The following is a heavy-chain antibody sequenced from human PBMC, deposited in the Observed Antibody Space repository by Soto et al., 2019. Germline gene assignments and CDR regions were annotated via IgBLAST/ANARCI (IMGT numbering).Heavy chain of an antibody. Sequence: EVQLVQSGAEVKKPGESLKISCKGSGYSFTSYWIGWVRQMPGKGLEWMGIIYPGDSDTRYSPSFQGQVTISADKSISTAYLQWSSLKASDTAMYYCARLSYSSSWYVEYYFDYWGQGTLVTVSS. D-gene: IGHD6-13*01. CDR2: IYPGDSDT. CDR1: GYSFTSYW. V-gene: IGHV5-51*01. CDR3: ARLSYSSSWYVEYYFDY. J-gene: IGHJ4*02.